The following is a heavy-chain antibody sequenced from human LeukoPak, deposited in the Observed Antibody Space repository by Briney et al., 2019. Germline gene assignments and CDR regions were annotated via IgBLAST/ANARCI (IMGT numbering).Heavy chain of an antibody. Sequence: SETLSLTCSVSGDSISSETYYWAWIRKSPGMGLEWLGSIYYSGSTHYNPSLRSRVTLSIDTSRSQFSLNLYSLTAADTAVYYCARNSRGDGHLRKYKWFNTWGQGTLVTASS. D-gene: IGHD2-21*01. J-gene: IGHJ5*02. CDR1: GDSISSETYY. CDR3: ARNSRGDGHLRKYKWFNT. CDR2: IYYSGST. V-gene: IGHV4-39*07.